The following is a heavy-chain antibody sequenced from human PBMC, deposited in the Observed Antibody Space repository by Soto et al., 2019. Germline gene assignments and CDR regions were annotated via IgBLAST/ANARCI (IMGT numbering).Heavy chain of an antibody. J-gene: IGHJ6*02. CDR1: GYTFTAYY. V-gene: IGHV1-2*02. CDR2: INPKFGDT. Sequence: QVQLVQSGAEVKEPGDPVRVSCEASGYTFTAYYIHWVRQAPGQGLEWMGWINPKFGDTAYAQDFQGRVSMTRDMSISTVYMELSRLTSDDTAIYYCARNMDYYYGPGSGNGHGFWGQGTTVTVFS. CDR3: ARNMDYYYGPGSGNGHGF. D-gene: IGHD3-10*01.